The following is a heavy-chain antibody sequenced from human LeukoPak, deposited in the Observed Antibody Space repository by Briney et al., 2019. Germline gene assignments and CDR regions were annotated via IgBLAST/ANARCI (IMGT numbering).Heavy chain of an antibody. Sequence: SETLSLTCTVSGGSISSYYWSWIRQPAGKGLEWIGRIYTSGSTNYNPSLKSRVTMSVDTSKNQFSLKLSSVTAADTAVYYCARDRRESSKPNDAFDIWGQGTMVTVSS. D-gene: IGHD4-11*01. CDR2: IYTSGST. J-gene: IGHJ3*02. V-gene: IGHV4-4*07. CDR1: GGSISSYY. CDR3: ARDRRESSKPNDAFDI.